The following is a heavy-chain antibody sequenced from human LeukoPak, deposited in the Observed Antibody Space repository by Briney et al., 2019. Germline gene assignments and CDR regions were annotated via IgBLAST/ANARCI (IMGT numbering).Heavy chain of an antibody. CDR3: AEDGFQDSSGYFDY. D-gene: IGHD3-22*01. J-gene: IGHJ4*02. CDR1: GFTFDDYA. CDR2: ISWNSGSI. Sequence: GGSLRLSCAASGFTFDDYAMHWVRQAPGKGLEWVSGISWNSGSIGYADSVKGRFTISRDNAKNSLYLQMNSLRAEDTALYYCAEDGFQDSSGYFDYWGQGTLVTVSS. V-gene: IGHV3-9*01.